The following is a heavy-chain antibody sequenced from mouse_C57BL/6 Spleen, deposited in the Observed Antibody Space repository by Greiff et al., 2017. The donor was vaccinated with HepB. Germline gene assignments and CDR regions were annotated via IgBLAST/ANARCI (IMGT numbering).Heavy chain of an antibody. CDR3: ARLADYDFAMDY. CDR1: GYAFSSYW. CDR2: IYPGDGDT. Sequence: VQLQQSGAELVKPGASMKISCKASGYAFSSYWMNWVKQRPGKGLEWIGQIYPGDGDTNYNGKFKGKATLTADKSSSTAYMQLSSLTSEDSAVYFCARLADYDFAMDYWGQGTSVTVSS. J-gene: IGHJ4*01. V-gene: IGHV1-80*01. D-gene: IGHD2-4*01.